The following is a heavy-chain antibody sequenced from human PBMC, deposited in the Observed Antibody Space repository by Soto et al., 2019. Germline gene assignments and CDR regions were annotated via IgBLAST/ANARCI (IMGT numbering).Heavy chain of an antibody. CDR2: INHSGST. D-gene: IGHD3-16*01. V-gene: IGHV4-34*01. J-gene: IGHJ4*02. CDR1: GGSFSGYY. CDR3: ARGPIGGHQRGVDY. Sequence: QVQLQQWGAGLLKPSETLSLTCAVYGGSFSGYYWSWIRQPPGKGLEWIGEINHSGSTNYNPSLKSRVSIAVDTSKNQFSLKLSSVTAADTAVYCCARGPIGGHQRGVDYWGQGTLVTVSS.